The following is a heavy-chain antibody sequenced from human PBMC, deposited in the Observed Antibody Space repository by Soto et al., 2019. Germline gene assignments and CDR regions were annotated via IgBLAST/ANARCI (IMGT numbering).Heavy chain of an antibody. V-gene: IGHV4-59*02. D-gene: IGHD6-13*01. CDR3: ARTVAAAPTEVLAY. J-gene: IGHJ1*01. CDR2: IYYSGST. Sequence: PSETLSLTCTVSGGSVSGHYWSWIRQPPGKGLEWIGYIYYSGSTTYNPSLKSRVTIGVDASKNQFSLRLSSVTAADTAVYYCARTVAAAPTEVLAYWGRGTLVPVSS. CDR1: GGSVSGHY.